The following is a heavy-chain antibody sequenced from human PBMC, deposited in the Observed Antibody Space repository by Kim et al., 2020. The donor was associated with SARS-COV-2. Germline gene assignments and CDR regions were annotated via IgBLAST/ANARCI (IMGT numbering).Heavy chain of an antibody. V-gene: IGHV4-39*01. CDR2: IDYTGRT. CDR3: ARGTQISGYPRLLDH. J-gene: IGHJ4*02. CDR1: GGSINTNNYY. D-gene: IGHD5-12*01. Sequence: SETLSLTCTVSGGSINTNNYYWAWIRQPPGKGLEWIGGIDYTGRTYVNPSLRSRVTMSLDTSENQSSLRLSSATAADTAVYYCARGTQISGYPRLLDHWGQGTLVTVSS.